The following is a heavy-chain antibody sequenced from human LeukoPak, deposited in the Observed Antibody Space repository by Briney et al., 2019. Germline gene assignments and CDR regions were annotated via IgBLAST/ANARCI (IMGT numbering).Heavy chain of an antibody. Sequence: SETLSLTCAVSGGSMSRVSYYWGWIRQPPGKGLEWIGSIHYNGSTNYNPSLKSRVTMSVDTSKNQFSLKLSSVTAADTAVYYCARGSGIAAGEYWGQGTLVTVSS. CDR2: IHYNGST. J-gene: IGHJ4*02. V-gene: IGHV4-39*07. D-gene: IGHD6-13*01. CDR3: ARGSGIAAGEY. CDR1: GGSMSRVSYY.